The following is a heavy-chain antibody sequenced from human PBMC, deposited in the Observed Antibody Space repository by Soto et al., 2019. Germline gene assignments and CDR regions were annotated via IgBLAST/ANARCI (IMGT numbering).Heavy chain of an antibody. V-gene: IGHV4-59*08. Sequence: SETLSLTCTVSGGSISSYYWSWIRQPPGKGLEWIGYIYYSGSTNYNPSLKSRVTISVDTSKNQFSLKLSSVTAADTAVYYCARGGSYYYDSSGYQFDPWGQGTLVTVSS. J-gene: IGHJ5*02. D-gene: IGHD3-22*01. CDR3: ARGGSYYYDSSGYQFDP. CDR1: GGSISSYY. CDR2: IYYSGST.